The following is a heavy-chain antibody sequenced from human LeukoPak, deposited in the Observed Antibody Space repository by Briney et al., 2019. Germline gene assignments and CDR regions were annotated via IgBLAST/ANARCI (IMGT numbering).Heavy chain of an antibody. V-gene: IGHV3-23*01. CDR3: AKDLKGFES. CDR1: GFTFGSNA. J-gene: IGHJ5*01. Sequence: GGSLRLSCAASGFTFGSNAMSWVRQAPGKGLEGVSGITVSGGSTYYADSVKGRFTISRDISKNTLYLQMDSLRAEDTAVYYCAKDLKGFESWGQGTLVTVSS. CDR2: ITVSGGST. D-gene: IGHD3-9*01.